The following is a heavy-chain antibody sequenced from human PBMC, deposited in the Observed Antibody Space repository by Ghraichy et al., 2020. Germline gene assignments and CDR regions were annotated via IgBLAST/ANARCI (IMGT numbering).Heavy chain of an antibody. CDR2: IEHSGRT. V-gene: IGHV4-34*01. Sequence: SETLSLTCAVYGDSVTSHTWSWIRQFPGKGLEWLGEIEHSGRTNLNPSLESRVTISADTSKNQLSLRLRSMTAADTALYFCARGRGRPWISTLTSTSVGFDFWGQGSLVTVSS. D-gene: IGHD4-17*01. CDR3: ARGRGRPWISTLTSTSVGFDF. CDR1: GDSVTSHT. J-gene: IGHJ4*02.